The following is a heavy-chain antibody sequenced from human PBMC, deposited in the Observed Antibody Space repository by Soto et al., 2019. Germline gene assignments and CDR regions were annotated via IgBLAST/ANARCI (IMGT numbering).Heavy chain of an antibody. V-gene: IGHV4-39*01. D-gene: IGHD4-17*01. J-gene: IGHJ6*02. Sequence: KSSETLSLTCTVSGGSISSSSYYWGWIRQPPGKGLEWIGSIYYSGSTYYNPSLKSRVTISVDTSKNQFSLKLSSVTAADTAVYYCARLSYGGNSWSYYYYYGMDVWGQGTTVTVSS. CDR2: IYYSGST. CDR1: GGSISSSSYY. CDR3: ARLSYGGNSWSYYYYYGMDV.